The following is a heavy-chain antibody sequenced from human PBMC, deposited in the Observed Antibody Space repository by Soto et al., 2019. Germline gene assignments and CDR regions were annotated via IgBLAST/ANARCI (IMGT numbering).Heavy chain of an antibody. V-gene: IGHV4-34*01. D-gene: IGHD5-12*01. CDR2: INLSGST. Sequence: QVQLQQWGAGLLKPSETLSLTCAVYGGSFSGYYWSWIRQPPGKGLEWIGEINLSGSTNYNPSLKSRVTISVDTSKNQFSLKLSSVTAADTAVYYCARPYSGYAIGYDYWGQGTLVTVSS. CDR1: GGSFSGYY. J-gene: IGHJ4*02. CDR3: ARPYSGYAIGYDY.